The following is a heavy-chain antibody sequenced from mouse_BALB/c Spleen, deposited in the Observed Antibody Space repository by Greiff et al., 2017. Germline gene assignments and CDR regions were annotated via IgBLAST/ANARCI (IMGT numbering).Heavy chain of an antibody. CDR2: ISSGGSYT. D-gene: IGHD1-1*01. CDR1: GFTFSSYA. J-gene: IGHJ2*01. V-gene: IGHV5-9-4*01. CDR3: ARESSWDYFDY. Sequence: EVHLVESGGGLVKPGGSLKLSCAASGFTFSSYAMSWVRQSPEKRLEWVAEISSGGSYTYYPDTVTGRFTISRDNAKNTLYLEMSSLRSEDTAMYYCARESSWDYFDYWGQGTTLTVSS.